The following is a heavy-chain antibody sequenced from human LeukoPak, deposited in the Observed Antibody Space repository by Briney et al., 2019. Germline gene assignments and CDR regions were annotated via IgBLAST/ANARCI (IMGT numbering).Heavy chain of an antibody. D-gene: IGHD3-9*01. CDR1: GYTFTTNG. CDR2: ISTSSDNT. CDR3: AKVGLTGNDFDY. Sequence: ASVKVSCKASGYTFTTNGISWVRQAPGQGLEWMGWISTSSDNTNYAQKVQGRITMTTDTSTRTAYMELRSLRSDDTAVYYCAKVGLTGNDFDYWGQGTLVTVSS. J-gene: IGHJ4*02. V-gene: IGHV1-18*01.